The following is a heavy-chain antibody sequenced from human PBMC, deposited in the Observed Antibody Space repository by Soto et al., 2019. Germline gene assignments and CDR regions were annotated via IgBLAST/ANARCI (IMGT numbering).Heavy chain of an antibody. V-gene: IGHV4-31*03. CDR1: GGSISSGGYY. Sequence: SETLSLTCTVSGGSISSGGYYWSWIRQHPGKGLEWIGYIYYSGSTYYNPSLKSRVTISVDTSKNQFSLKRSSVTAADTAVYYCARVSGTTLRGPDAAFDIWGQGTMVTVSS. CDR3: ARVSGTTLRGPDAAFDI. CDR2: IYYSGST. D-gene: IGHD1-26*01. J-gene: IGHJ3*02.